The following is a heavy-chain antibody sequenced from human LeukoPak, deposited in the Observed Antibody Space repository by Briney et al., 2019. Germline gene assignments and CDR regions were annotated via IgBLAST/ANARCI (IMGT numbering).Heavy chain of an antibody. CDR1: GYTFTSYD. J-gene: IGHJ4*02. Sequence: GASVKVSCEASGYTFTSYDINWVRQATGQGLEWMGWMNPNSGNTGYAQKFQGRVTMTRNTSISTAYMELSSLRSEDTAVYYCARGQTIFSCSGGSCYHPSDYWGQGTLVTVSS. CDR3: ARGQTIFSCSGGSCYHPSDY. V-gene: IGHV1-8*01. CDR2: MNPNSGNT. D-gene: IGHD2-15*01.